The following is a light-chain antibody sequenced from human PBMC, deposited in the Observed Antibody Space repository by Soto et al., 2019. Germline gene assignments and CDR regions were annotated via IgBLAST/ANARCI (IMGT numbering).Light chain of an antibody. CDR3: QQYNSYSPLT. CDR1: QGISSY. V-gene: IGKV1-8*01. J-gene: IGKJ4*01. Sequence: AIRMTQSPSSLSASTGDRVTITCRASQGISSYLAWYQQKPGKAPKLLIYAAPTLQSGVPSRFSGSGSGTDFTLTISSLQPDDFATYYCQQYNSYSPLTFGGGTKVDIK. CDR2: AAP.